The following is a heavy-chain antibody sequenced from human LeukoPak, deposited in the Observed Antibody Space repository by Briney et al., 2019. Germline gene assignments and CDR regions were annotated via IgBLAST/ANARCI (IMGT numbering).Heavy chain of an antibody. CDR3: ARVVGATPPYFDY. J-gene: IGHJ4*02. CDR1: GGSISSYY. D-gene: IGHD1-26*01. V-gene: IGHV4-59*01. CDR2: IYYSGST. Sequence: SETLSLTCSVSGGSISSYYWSWIRQPPGKGLEWIGYIYYSGSTNYNPSLKSRVTISVDTSKNQFSLKLSSVTAADTAVYYCARVVGATPPYFDYWGQGTLVTVSS.